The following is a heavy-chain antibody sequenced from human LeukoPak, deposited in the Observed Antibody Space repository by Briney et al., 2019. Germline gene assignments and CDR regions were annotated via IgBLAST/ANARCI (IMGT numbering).Heavy chain of an antibody. CDR3: ARVFMVRGAYFDY. J-gene: IGHJ4*02. D-gene: IGHD3-10*01. Sequence: SETLSLTCTVSGGSISSGGHYWSWIRQHPGKGLEWIGYIYYSGSTYYNPSLKSRVTISVDTSKNQFSLKLSSVTAADTAVYYCARVFMVRGAYFDYWGQGTLVTVSS. CDR2: IYYSGST. V-gene: IGHV4-30-4*08. CDR1: GGSISSGGHY.